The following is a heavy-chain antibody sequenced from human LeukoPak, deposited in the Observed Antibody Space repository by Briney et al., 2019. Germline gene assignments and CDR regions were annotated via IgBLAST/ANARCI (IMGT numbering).Heavy chain of an antibody. V-gene: IGHV1-3*01. CDR3: AREGLVVPAAIYYGMDV. D-gene: IGHD2-2*02. Sequence: ASVKVSCNASGYTYTSYAMHWVRQAPGLRLEWMGWINAGNGNTKYSQKFQGRVTITRDTSASTAYMELSSLRSEDTAVYYCAREGLVVPAAIYYGMDVWGKGTTVTVSS. CDR2: INAGNGNT. J-gene: IGHJ6*04. CDR1: GYTYTSYA.